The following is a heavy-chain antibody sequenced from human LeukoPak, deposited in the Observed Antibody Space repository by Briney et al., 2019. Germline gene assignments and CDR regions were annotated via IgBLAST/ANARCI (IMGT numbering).Heavy chain of an antibody. CDR1: GFTFSDYY. CDR2: ISSSGSTI. Sequence: GGSLGLSCAASGFTFSDYYMSWIRQAPGKGLEWVSYISSSGSTIYYADSVKGRFTISRDNAKNSLYLQTNSLRAEDTAVYYCARLQRPGYSYGIEYGMDVWGQGTTVTVSS. J-gene: IGHJ6*02. V-gene: IGHV3-11*01. D-gene: IGHD5-18*01. CDR3: ARLQRPGYSYGIEYGMDV.